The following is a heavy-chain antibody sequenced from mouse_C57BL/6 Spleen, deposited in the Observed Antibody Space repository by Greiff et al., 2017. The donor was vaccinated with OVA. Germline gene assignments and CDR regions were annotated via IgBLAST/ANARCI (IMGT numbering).Heavy chain of an antibody. J-gene: IGHJ4*01. Sequence: VQLQQSGAELVKPGASVKLSCKASGYTFTSYWMQWVKQRPGQGLEWIGEIDPSDSYTNYNQKVKGKTTLTVDTSSSTAYMQLSSLTSEDAAVYYCGTGEYGSSFFGMAYWGQGTSVTVSS. CDR2: IDPSDSYT. V-gene: IGHV1-50*01. CDR1: GYTFTSYW. CDR3: GTGEYGSSFFGMAY. D-gene: IGHD1-1*01.